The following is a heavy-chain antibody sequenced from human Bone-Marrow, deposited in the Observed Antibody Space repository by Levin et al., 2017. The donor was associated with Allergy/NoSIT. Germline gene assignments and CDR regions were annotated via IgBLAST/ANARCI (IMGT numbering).Heavy chain of an antibody. J-gene: IGHJ6*03. Sequence: ASVKVSCKASGYTFTSYDINWVRQATGQGLEWMGWMNPNSGNTGYAQKFQGRVTMTRNTSISTAYMELSSLRSEDTAVYYCARGLPASLPFYYYYYYYMDVWGKGTTVTVSS. V-gene: IGHV1-8*01. CDR1: GYTFTSYD. CDR3: ARGLPASLPFYYYYYYYMDV. D-gene: IGHD3-16*01. CDR2: MNPNSGNT.